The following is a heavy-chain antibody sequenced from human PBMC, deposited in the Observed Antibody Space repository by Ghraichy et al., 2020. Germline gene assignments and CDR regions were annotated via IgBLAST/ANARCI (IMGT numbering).Heavy chain of an antibody. J-gene: IGHJ4*02. D-gene: IGHD2-15*01. CDR1: GFTFSSYS. CDR3: VRDLGCSGAYCGY. CDR2: ISSSSGRI. V-gene: IGHV3-48*02. Sequence: GGSLRLSCAASGFTFSSYSMNWVRQAPGKGLEWVSYISSSSGRIYYADSVKGRFTISRDNAMNSLFLQMNSLRDEDTAVYYCVRDLGCSGAYCGYWGQGTLVTVSS.